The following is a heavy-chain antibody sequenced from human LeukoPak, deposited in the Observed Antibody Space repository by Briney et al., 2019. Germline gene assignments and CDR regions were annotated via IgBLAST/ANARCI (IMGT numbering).Heavy chain of an antibody. Sequence: PGGSLRLSCAASGFTFSSYGMHWVRQAPGKGLEWVAFIRYDGSNKYYADSVKGRFTISRDNSKNTLYLQMNSLRAEDTAVYYCARDYGGNSDYYYMDVWGKGTTVTVSS. CDR1: GFTFSSYG. J-gene: IGHJ6*03. D-gene: IGHD4-23*01. CDR3: ARDYGGNSDYYYMDV. V-gene: IGHV3-30*02. CDR2: IRYDGSNK.